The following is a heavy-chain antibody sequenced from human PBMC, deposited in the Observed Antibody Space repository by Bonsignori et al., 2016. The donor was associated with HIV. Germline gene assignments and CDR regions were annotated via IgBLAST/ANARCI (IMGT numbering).Heavy chain of an antibody. J-gene: IGHJ4*02. Sequence: WIRQPPGKGLEWIGEINHSGSTNYNPSLKSRVTISVDTSKNQFSLKLSSVTAADTAVYYCARGGLITMSKVPLRYWGQGTLVTVSS. CDR2: INHSGST. CDR3: ARGGLITMSKVPLRY. D-gene: IGHD3-10*02. V-gene: IGHV4-34*01.